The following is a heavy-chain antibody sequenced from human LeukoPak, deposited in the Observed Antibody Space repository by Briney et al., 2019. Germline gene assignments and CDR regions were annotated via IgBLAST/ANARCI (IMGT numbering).Heavy chain of an antibody. CDR1: GGSISSGDYY. CDR3: ARGTHYYDSSGYLYYYGMDV. V-gene: IGHV4-30-4*01. J-gene: IGHJ6*02. Sequence: SETLSLICTVSGGSISSGDYYWSWIRQPPGKGLEWIGYIYYSGSTYYNPSLKSRVTISVDTSKNQFSLKLSSVTAADTAVYYCARGTHYYDSSGYLYYYGMDVWGQGTTVTVSS. D-gene: IGHD3-22*01. CDR2: IYYSGST.